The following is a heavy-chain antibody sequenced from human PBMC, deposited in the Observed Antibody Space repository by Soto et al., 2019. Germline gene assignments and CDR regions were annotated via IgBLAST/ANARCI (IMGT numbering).Heavy chain of an antibody. J-gene: IGHJ4*02. CDR2: ISTDGSIT. Sequence: EVQLVESGGGLVQPGGSLRLSSAASGLIFSNYKMHWVRQAPGKGLVWVSRISTDGSITDYADSVKGRFTVSRDNAKNTLYLQMNSLRVDDTAVYYCARDTNGLHYWGQGTLVTVSS. CDR3: ARDTNGLHY. D-gene: IGHD2-8*01. V-gene: IGHV3-74*01. CDR1: GLIFSNYK.